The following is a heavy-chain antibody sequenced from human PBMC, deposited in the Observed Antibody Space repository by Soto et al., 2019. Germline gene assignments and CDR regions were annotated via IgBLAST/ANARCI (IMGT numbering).Heavy chain of an antibody. Sequence: SETLSLTCTVSGGSISRGGYYTSCIRQHPGKGLEWIGYIYYSGSTHYNPSLKTRDTISVDTSKNQFSLKLSSVTAADTAVYYCARVVHSSSSLVYYGMDVWGQGTTVTVSS. CDR1: GGSISRGGYY. CDR2: IYYSGST. CDR3: ARVVHSSSSLVYYGMDV. J-gene: IGHJ6*02. D-gene: IGHD6-6*01. V-gene: IGHV4-31*03.